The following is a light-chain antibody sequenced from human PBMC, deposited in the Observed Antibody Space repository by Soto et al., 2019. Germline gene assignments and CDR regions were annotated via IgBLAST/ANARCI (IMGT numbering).Light chain of an antibody. CDR1: QSVASYY. J-gene: IGKJ1*01. V-gene: IGKV3-20*01. Sequence: EIVLRQSPGTLSLSPGERATLSCRTSQSVASYYLAWYQQKPGQAPRLLIDGASSRATGIPDRFSGSGSGTDFSLTISSLEPEDFAVYYCRQYGRSPRTFGQGTKVEIK. CDR2: GAS. CDR3: RQYGRSPRT.